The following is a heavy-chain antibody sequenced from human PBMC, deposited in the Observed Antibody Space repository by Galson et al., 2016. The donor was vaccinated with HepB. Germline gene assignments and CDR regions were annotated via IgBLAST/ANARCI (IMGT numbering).Heavy chain of an antibody. J-gene: IGHJ4*02. D-gene: IGHD3-16*01. CDR3: ATWGFTLGVDH. Sequence: SLRLSCAASGFTFSTYWMSWVRQAPGKGLEWVSTISGSGDSTYYADSGKGRFTISRVKSKNTLYLQMNSLRTEDTAMYYCATWGFTLGVDHWGQGILVTVSS. V-gene: IGHV3-23*01. CDR2: ISGSGDST. CDR1: GFTFSTYW.